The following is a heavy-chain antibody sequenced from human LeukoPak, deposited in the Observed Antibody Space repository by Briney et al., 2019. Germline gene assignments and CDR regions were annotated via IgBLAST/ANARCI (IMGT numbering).Heavy chain of an antibody. CDR1: GFTFSSAW. V-gene: IGHV3-23*01. CDR2: ISGSGGTT. J-gene: IGHJ4*02. D-gene: IGHD6-19*01. CDR3: AKAQSSGWYPSFDY. Sequence: PGGSLRLSCATSGFTFSSAWMNWVRQAPGKGLEWVSLISGSGGTTYYADSVKGRFTISRDNSKNTLSLQMNSLRADDTAVYYCAKAQSSGWYPSFDYWGQGTLVTVSS.